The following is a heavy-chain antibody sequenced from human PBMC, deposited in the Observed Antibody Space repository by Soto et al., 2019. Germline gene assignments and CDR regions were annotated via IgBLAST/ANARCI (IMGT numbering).Heavy chain of an antibody. J-gene: IGHJ6*03. Sequence: GASVKVSCKASGYTFTSYDINWVRQATGQGLEWMGWMNPNSGNTGYAQKFQGRVTMTRNTSISTAYMELSSLRSEDTAVYYCARGNCSSTICYFWVDYQYYKDASGKGTT. D-gene: IGHD2-2*01. V-gene: IGHV1-8*01. CDR2: MNPNSGNT. CDR3: ARGNCSSTICYFWVDYQYYKDA. CDR1: GYTFTSYD.